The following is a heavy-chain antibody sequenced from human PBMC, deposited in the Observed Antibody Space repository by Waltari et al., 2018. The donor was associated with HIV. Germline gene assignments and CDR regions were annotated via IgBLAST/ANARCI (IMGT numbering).Heavy chain of an antibody. CDR2: IYPDDTT. D-gene: IGHD3-10*01. V-gene: IGHV3-53*01. J-gene: IGHJ5*02. CDR1: NFSVSGKH. CDR3: ATGVRYYGP. Sequence: AESGGRLIQAGGSLGLSCTASNFSVSGKHVTWIRRTPGGSLEWVAVIYPDDTTHYADSVSGRFTISRAKSRTTVLLLMNGLFVDDTATYFCATGVRYYGPWGQGTRVTVSS.